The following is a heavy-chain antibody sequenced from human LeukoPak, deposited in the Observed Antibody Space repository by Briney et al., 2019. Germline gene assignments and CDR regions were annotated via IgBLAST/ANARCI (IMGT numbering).Heavy chain of an antibody. CDR3: ARELWGPAAIDY. Sequence: SETLSLTCTVSGGFISSYYWSWIRQPAGKGLGWIGRIYTSGTTNYKPSLKSRVTMSVDTSKNQFSLKLSSVTAADTAVYYCARELWGPAAIDYWGQGTLVTVSS. CDR1: GGFISSYY. V-gene: IGHV4-4*07. D-gene: IGHD2-2*01. CDR2: IYTSGTT. J-gene: IGHJ4*02.